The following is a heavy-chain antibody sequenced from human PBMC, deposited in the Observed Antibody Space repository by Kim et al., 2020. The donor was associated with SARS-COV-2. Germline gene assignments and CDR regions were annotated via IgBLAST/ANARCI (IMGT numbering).Heavy chain of an antibody. V-gene: IGHV3-23*01. J-gene: IGHJ4*02. Sequence: GGSLRLSCVASGFTFNTYPMNWVRQAPGKGLEWVSTVSDSGGNTYYTDSVKGRFTISRDNSKNTLFLQMNSLRDEDTAVYYCTKKKERGISFIDYWGQGTLVTVSS. CDR1: GFTFNTYP. D-gene: IGHD3-10*01. CDR2: VSDSGGNT. CDR3: TKKKERGISFIDY.